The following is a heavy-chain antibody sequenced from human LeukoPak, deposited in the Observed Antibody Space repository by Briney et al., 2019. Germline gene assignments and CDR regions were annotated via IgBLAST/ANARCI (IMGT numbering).Heavy chain of an antibody. CDR1: GFTFSYYA. CDR2: ISGSGGIT. V-gene: IGHV3-23*01. J-gene: IGHJ4*02. D-gene: IGHD3-9*01. CDR3: AKFYDILTSYFDY. Sequence: GGSLRLSCAASGFTFSYYAMSWVRQAPGKGLEWVSAISGSGGITYYADSVKGRFTISRDNSKNTLYLQMNSLRAEDTAVYYCAKFYDILTSYFDYWGLGTLVTVSS.